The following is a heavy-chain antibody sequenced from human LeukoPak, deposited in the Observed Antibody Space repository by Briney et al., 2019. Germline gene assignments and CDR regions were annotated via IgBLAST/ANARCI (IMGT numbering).Heavy chain of an antibody. D-gene: IGHD3-10*01. Sequence: PSETLSLTCTVSGGSISSYYWSWIRQPAGKGLEWIGRIYTSGSTNYNPSLKSRVTMSVDTSKNQFSLKLSSVTAADTAVYYCARVRITMVRGVKETLYYFDYWGQGTLVTVSS. CDR3: ARVRITMVRGVKETLYYFDY. CDR1: GGSISSYY. V-gene: IGHV4-4*07. J-gene: IGHJ4*02. CDR2: IYTSGST.